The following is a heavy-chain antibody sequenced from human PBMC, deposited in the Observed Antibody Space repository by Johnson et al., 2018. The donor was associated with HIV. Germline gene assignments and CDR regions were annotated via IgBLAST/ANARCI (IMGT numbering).Heavy chain of an antibody. CDR1: GFTFSDYY. V-gene: IGHV3-30*18. D-gene: IGHD1-26*01. Sequence: QVQLVESGGGLVQPGGSLRLSCAASGFTFSDYYMSWIRQAPGKGLEWVAGISYDGSNKYYADSVKGRFTISRDNSKNTLYLQMNSLRAEDTAVYYCAKVSWEARLGDPFDIWGQGTMVTVSS. CDR3: AKVSWEARLGDPFDI. J-gene: IGHJ3*02. CDR2: ISYDGSNK.